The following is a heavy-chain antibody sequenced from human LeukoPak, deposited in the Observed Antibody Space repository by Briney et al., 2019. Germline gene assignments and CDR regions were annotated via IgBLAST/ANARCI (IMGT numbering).Heavy chain of an antibody. CDR1: GFTFSSYA. Sequence: PGGSLRLSCAASGFTFSSYAMSWVRQAPGKGLEWVAVISYDGSNKYYADSVKGRFTISRDNSKNTLYLQMNSLRAEDTAVYYCAKDGYCSGGSCYIYCYGMDVWGQGTTVTVSS. D-gene: IGHD2-15*01. V-gene: IGHV3-30*18. CDR3: AKDGYCSGGSCYIYCYGMDV. J-gene: IGHJ6*02. CDR2: ISYDGSNK.